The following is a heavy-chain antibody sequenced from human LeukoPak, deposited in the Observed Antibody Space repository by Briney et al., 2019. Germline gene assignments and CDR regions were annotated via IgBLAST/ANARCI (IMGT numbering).Heavy chain of an antibody. CDR2: IIPIFGTA. D-gene: IGHD3-22*01. V-gene: IGHV1-69*06. CDR3: ARDRYYYDSSGYYLSDY. Sequence: SVKVSCKASGGTFSSYAISWVRQALGQGLEWMGGIIPIFGTANYAQKFQGRVTITADKSTSTAYMELSSLRSEDTAVYYCARDRYYYDSSGYYLSDYWGQGTLVTVSS. CDR1: GGTFSSYA. J-gene: IGHJ4*02.